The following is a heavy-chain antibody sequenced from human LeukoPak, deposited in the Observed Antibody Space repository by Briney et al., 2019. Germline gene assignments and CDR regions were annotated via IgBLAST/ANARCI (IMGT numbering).Heavy chain of an antibody. Sequence: GGSLRLSCAASGFTVSSNYMSWVRQAPGKGLEWVSVIYSGGSTYYADSVKGRFTISRDNSKNTLYLQMNSLRAEDTAVYYCARDQIGYCSGGSCLRDYWGQGTLVTVSS. CDR3: ARDQIGYCSGGSCLRDY. V-gene: IGHV3-53*01. J-gene: IGHJ4*02. CDR1: GFTVSSNY. CDR2: IYSGGST. D-gene: IGHD2-15*01.